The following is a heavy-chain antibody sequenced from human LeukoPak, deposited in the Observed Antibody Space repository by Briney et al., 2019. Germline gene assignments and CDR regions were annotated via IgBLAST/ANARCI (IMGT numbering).Heavy chain of an antibody. CDR3: AKGGYCTNGVCYFDY. CDR2: ISGSGGST. V-gene: IGHV3-23*01. CDR1: GFTFSSYA. Sequence: QTGGSLRLSCAASGFTFSSYAMSWVRQAPGKGLQWVSAISGSGGSTYYADSVKGRFTISRDNSKNTLYLQMNSLRAEDTAVYYCAKGGYCTNGVCYFDYWGQGTLVTVSS. J-gene: IGHJ4*02. D-gene: IGHD2-8*01.